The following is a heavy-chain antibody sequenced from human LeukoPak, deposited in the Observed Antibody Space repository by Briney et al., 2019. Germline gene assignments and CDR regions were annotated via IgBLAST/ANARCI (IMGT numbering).Heavy chain of an antibody. Sequence: PSETLSLTCTVSGGSISSSSYYWGWIRQPPGKGLEWLGSFYYSGSTYYKPSLKSRVTISVDTSKNQISLKLSSVTAADTAVYYCARLVVSSWYHEVLLGRDYWGQGTLVTVSS. CDR1: GGSISSSSYY. CDR2: FYYSGST. D-gene: IGHD6-13*01. V-gene: IGHV4-39*01. J-gene: IGHJ4*02. CDR3: ARLVVSSWYHEVLLGRDY.